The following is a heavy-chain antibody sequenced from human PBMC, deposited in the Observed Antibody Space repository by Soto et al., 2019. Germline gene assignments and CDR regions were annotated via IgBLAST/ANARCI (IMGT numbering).Heavy chain of an antibody. V-gene: IGHV1-69*06. CDR3: ARGSVVVVPAATRNNYYYYGMDV. Sequence: SVKVSCKASGGTFSSYAISWVRQAPGQGLEWMGGIIPIFSTANYAQKFQGRVTITADKSTSTAYMELSSLRSEDTAVYYCARGSVVVVPAATRNNYYYYGMDVWG. J-gene: IGHJ6*02. CDR1: GGTFSSYA. CDR2: IIPIFSTA. D-gene: IGHD2-2*01.